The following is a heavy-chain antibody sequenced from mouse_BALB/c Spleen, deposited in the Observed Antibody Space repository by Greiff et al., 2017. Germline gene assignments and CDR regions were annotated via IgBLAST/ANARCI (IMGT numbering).Heavy chain of an antibody. CDR3: ARSGNWAWFAY. V-gene: IGHV5-9*03. CDR2: ISSGGGNT. CDR1: GFTFSSYT. D-gene: IGHD4-1*01. J-gene: IGHJ3*01. Sequence: EVQRVESGGGLVKPGGSLKLSCAASGFTFSSYTMSWVRQTPEKRLEWVATISSGGGNTYYPDSVKGRFTISRDNAKNNLYLQMSSLRSEDTALYYCARSGNWAWFAYWGQGTLVTVSA.